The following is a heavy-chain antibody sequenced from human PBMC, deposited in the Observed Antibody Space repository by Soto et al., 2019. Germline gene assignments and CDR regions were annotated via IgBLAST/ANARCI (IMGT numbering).Heavy chain of an antibody. CDR3: ARAKFQFESDGSSFTTHFEH. Sequence: QVQLVQSGAEVKKPGSSVKVSCSASGDTFSSYGISWVRQAPGQGLEWLGGIIPVFAITKYAQKFQGRITFTSDDSSSTTYMDLSSLSSEDTAVYYCARAKFQFESDGSSFTTHFEHWGQGTPVTVSS. V-gene: IGHV1-69*01. CDR2: IIPVFAIT. CDR1: GDTFSSYG. D-gene: IGHD1-1*01. J-gene: IGHJ4*02.